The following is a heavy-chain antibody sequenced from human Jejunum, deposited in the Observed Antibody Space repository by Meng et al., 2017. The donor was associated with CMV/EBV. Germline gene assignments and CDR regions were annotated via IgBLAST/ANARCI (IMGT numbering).Heavy chain of an antibody. Sequence: WMHWLRQSPGKGLVWVSRSNYDGTVTNYADSVKGRFTISRDNGRNTLYLQMDSLRAEDTAVYYCARGAYYSDSPDYQNPDAFDIWGQGTRVTVSS. V-gene: IGHV3-74*01. D-gene: IGHD3-22*01. J-gene: IGHJ3*02. CDR3: ARGAYYSDSPDYQNPDAFDI. CDR1: W. CDR2: SNYDGTVT.